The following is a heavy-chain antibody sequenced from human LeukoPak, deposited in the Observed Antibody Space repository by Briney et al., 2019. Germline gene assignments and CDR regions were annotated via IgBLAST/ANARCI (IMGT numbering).Heavy chain of an antibody. V-gene: IGHV1-69*13. J-gene: IGHJ5*02. CDR2: IIPIFGTA. CDR3: ARSRTGYSSSWYWFDP. Sequence: SVKVSCKASGGTFSSYAISWVRQAPGQGLEWMGGIIPIFGTANYAQKFQGRVTITADESTSTAYMELSSLRSENTAVYYCARSRTGYSSSWYWFDPWGQGTLVTVSS. CDR1: GGTFSSYA. D-gene: IGHD6-13*01.